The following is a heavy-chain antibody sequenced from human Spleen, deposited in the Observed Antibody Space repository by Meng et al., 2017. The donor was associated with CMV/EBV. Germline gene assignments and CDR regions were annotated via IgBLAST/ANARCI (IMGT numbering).Heavy chain of an antibody. CDR2: INHSGST. V-gene: IGHV4-34*01. Sequence: SETLSLTCAVYGGSFSGYYWSWIRQPPGKGLEWIGEINHSGSTNYNPSLKSRVTMSLDTSKSQFSLKLSSVTAADTAVYYCARTAITMIVVDIHWGQGTLVTVSS. D-gene: IGHD3-22*01. CDR1: GGSFSGYY. CDR3: ARTAITMIVVDIH. J-gene: IGHJ4*02.